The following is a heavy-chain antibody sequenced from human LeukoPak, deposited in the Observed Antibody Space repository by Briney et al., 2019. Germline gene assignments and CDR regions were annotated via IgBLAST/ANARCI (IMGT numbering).Heavy chain of an antibody. V-gene: IGHV3-33*06. J-gene: IGHJ4*02. D-gene: IGHD3-3*01. CDR3: AKRHLDYDFWSGYFPTFDY. CDR2: IWYDGSNK. Sequence: GGSLRLSCAASGFTFSSYGMHWVRQAPGKGLEWVAVIWYDGSNKYYADSVKGRFTISRDNSKNTPYLQMNSLRAEDTAVYYCAKRHLDYDFWSGYFPTFDYWGQGTLVTVSS. CDR1: GFTFSSYG.